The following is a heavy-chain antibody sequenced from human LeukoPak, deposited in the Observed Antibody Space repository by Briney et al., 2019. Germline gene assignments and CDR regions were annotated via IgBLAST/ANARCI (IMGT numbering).Heavy chain of an antibody. J-gene: IGHJ4*02. V-gene: IGHV4-30-4*01. CDR3: ARAPTDYGGSFDY. D-gene: IGHD4-23*01. CDR2: IYESGST. Sequence: SETLSLPCNVSGVSISGGDYYWSWIRQPPGKTLEWIAYIYESGSTYYNPSLKSRVTISVDPSKNQFSLQLSSVTAADMAVYYCARAPTDYGGSFDYWSQGTLVTVSS. CDR1: GVSISGGDYY.